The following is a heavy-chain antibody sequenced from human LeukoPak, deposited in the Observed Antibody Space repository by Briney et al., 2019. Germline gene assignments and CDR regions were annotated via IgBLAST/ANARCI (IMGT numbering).Heavy chain of an antibody. J-gene: IGHJ2*01. CDR2: ISYSGTT. CDR1: GGSISSYY. CDR3: ARGLSPRQDVDYGYWYFDL. Sequence: SETLSLTCTVSGGSISSYYWSWIRQPPGKGLEWIGYISYSGTTNYNPSLKSRVTISVDTSKNQFSLKLSSVTAADTAVYYCARGLSPRQDVDYGYWYFDLWGRGTLVTVSS. V-gene: IGHV4-59*12. D-gene: IGHD4-17*01.